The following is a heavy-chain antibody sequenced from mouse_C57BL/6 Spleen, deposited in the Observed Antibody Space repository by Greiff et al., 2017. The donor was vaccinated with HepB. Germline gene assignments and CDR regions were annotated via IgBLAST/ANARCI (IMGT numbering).Heavy chain of an antibody. J-gene: IGHJ4*01. CDR3: ARSGGNYVYAMDY. D-gene: IGHD2-1*01. CDR1: GYTFTSYW. CDR2: INPSNGGT. Sequence: QVQLQQSGTELVKPGASVKLSCKASGYTFTSYWMHRVKQRPGQGLEWIGNINPSNGGTNYNEKFKSKATLTVDKSSSTAYMQLSSLTSEDSAVYYCARSGGNYVYAMDYWGQGTSVTVSS. V-gene: IGHV1-53*01.